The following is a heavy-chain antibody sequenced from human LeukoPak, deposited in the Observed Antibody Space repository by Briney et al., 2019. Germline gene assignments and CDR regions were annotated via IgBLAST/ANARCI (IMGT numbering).Heavy chain of an antibody. CDR1: GFTFDSYA. CDR3: ATTMAGVAYYFDY. V-gene: IGHV3-53*05. CDR2: MYSGGGT. Sequence: GGSLRLSCAASGFTFDSYAIHWVRQPPGKGLEWVSVMYSGGGTYYADSVRGRFTITRDNSKNTVYLQMNSLRAIDTAVYYCATTMAGVAYYFDYWGQGALVTVSS. J-gene: IGHJ4*02. D-gene: IGHD3-10*01.